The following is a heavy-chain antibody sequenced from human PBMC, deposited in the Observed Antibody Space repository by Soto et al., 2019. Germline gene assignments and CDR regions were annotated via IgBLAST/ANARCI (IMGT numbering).Heavy chain of an antibody. V-gene: IGHV3-33*08. J-gene: IGHJ3*02. Sequence: RLSCAASGFTFSSYEMNWVRQAPGKGLEWVAVIWYDGSNKYYAHSVKGRFTISRDNSKNTLYLQMNSLRAEDTAVYYCARDITMGENDALDIWGQGTMVTVSS. CDR3: ARDITMGENDALDI. D-gene: IGHD3-10*01. CDR1: GFTFSSYE. CDR2: IWYDGSNK.